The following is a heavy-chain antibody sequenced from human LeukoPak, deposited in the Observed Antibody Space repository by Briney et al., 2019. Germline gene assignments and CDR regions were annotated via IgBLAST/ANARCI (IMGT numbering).Heavy chain of an antibody. Sequence: SEALSLTCTVSGGSISSYYWSWIRQPPGKGLEWIGYIYYSGSTNYNPSLKSRVTISVDTSKNQFSLKLSSVTAADTAVYYCARDRATFGQQLVRALDYWGQGTLVTVSS. D-gene: IGHD6-13*01. CDR3: ARDRATFGQQLVRALDY. J-gene: IGHJ4*02. CDR2: IYYSGST. V-gene: IGHV4-59*01. CDR1: GGSISSYY.